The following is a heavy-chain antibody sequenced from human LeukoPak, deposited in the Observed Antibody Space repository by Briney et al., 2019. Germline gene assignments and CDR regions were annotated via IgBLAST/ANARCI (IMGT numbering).Heavy chain of an antibody. CDR3: TTELDSGEGIDY. D-gene: IGHD4-17*01. Sequence: GGSLRLFCAAWGFTFRNAWVSWVRQAPGKGLEWLGRIRRKTEGVTREYAAPVKGRFTISRDDSKNTLYLQMNSLKTEDTAVNYCTTELDSGEGIDYWGQGTLVTVSS. J-gene: IGHJ4*02. V-gene: IGHV3-15*01. CDR2: IRRKTEGVTR. CDR1: GFTFRNAW.